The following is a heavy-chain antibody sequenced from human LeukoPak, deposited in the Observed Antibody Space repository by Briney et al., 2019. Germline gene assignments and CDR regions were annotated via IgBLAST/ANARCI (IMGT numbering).Heavy chain of an antibody. CDR2: MNPNSGNT. J-gene: IGHJ5*02. D-gene: IGHD3-3*01. CDR1: GYTFTSYD. V-gene: IGHV1-8*03. CDR3: ARANYDFWSGYGNWFDP. Sequence: ASVKVSCKGSGYTFTSYDINWVRQATGQGLEWMGWMNPNSGNTGYAQKFQGRVTITRNTSISTAYMELSSLRSEDTAVYYCARANYDFWSGYGNWFDPWGQGTLVTVSS.